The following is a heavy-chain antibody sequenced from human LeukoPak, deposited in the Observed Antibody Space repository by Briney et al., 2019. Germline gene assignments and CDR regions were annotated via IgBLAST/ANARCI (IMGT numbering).Heavy chain of an antibody. CDR1: GDFISTYY. CDR3: ARDLSD. CDR2: IYTSGTT. V-gene: IGHV4-4*07. J-gene: IGHJ4*02. Sequence: PSETLSLTRTVSGDFISTYYWSWTRQPAGKGLEWVGRIYTSGTTNYNPSLKSRVTMSVDTSKNQFSLKLSSVTAADTAVYYCARDLSDWGQGILVTVSS.